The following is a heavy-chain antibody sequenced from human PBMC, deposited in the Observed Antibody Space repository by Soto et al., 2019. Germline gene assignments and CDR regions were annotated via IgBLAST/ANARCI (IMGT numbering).Heavy chain of an antibody. CDR2: IIPIFGTA. Sequence: QVRLVQSGAEVKKPGSSVKVSCKASGGTFSSYAISWVRQAPGQGLEWMGGIIPIFGTANYAQKFQGRVTITADESTSTAYMELSSLRSEDTAVYYCARLTYYYGSGSYVGDYWGQGTLVTVSS. CDR1: GGTFSSYA. D-gene: IGHD3-10*01. J-gene: IGHJ4*02. V-gene: IGHV1-69*12. CDR3: ARLTYYYGSGSYVGDY.